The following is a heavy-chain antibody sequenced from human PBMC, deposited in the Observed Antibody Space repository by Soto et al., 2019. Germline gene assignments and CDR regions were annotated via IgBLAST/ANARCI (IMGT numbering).Heavy chain of an antibody. J-gene: IGHJ4*02. CDR2: IYSGGST. CDR1: GFTVSSNY. CDR3: ARDRDFWSGLFDY. Sequence: GRSLRLSCAASGFTVSSNYMSWVRQAPGKGLEWVSVIYSGGSTYYADSVKGRFTISRDNSKNTLYLQMNSLRAEDTAVYYCARDRDFWSGLFDYWGQGTLVTVSS. D-gene: IGHD3-3*01. V-gene: IGHV3-66*01.